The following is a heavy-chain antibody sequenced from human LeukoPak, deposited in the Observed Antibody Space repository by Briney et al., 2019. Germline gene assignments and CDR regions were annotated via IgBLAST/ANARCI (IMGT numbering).Heavy chain of an antibody. CDR3: ASNGASYYYYMDV. CDR2: ITSSNNYI. J-gene: IGHJ6*03. CDR1: GFTFSSYS. D-gene: IGHD3-10*01. Sequence: GGSLRLSCAASGFTFSSYSMNWVRQAPGKGLEWVSSITSSNNYIYYADSVKGRFTISRDNAKNSLYLQMNSLRAEDTAVYYCASNGASYYYYMDVWGKGTTVTVSS. V-gene: IGHV3-21*01.